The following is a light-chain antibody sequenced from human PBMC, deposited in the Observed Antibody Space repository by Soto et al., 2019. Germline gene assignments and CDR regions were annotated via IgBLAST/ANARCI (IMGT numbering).Light chain of an antibody. CDR3: SSYTSSNTGV. Sequence: QSALTQAASVSGSPGQSITISCTGTSSDVGHYNYVSWYQHHPGKAPKLIIYEVTNRPSGVSDRFSGSRSGNTAFLTISGLQAEDEDHYYCSSYTSSNTGVFGGGTKVTVL. V-gene: IGLV2-14*01. CDR1: SSDVGHYNY. CDR2: EVT. J-gene: IGLJ3*02.